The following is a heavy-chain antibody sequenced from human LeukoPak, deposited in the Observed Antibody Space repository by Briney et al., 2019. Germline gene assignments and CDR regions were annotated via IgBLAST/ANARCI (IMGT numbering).Heavy chain of an antibody. CDR1: GYTFTSYY. CDR3: AREVYCSGGSRYSGIASRGY. D-gene: IGHD2-15*01. CDR2: IHPSGGST. J-gene: IGHJ4*02. Sequence: ASVKVSCKASGYTFTSYYMHWVRQAPGQGLEWVGIIHPSGGSTSHAQKFQGRVTMTRVTTTSTVYMELSSLRSEDTAVDYCAREVYCSGGSRYSGIASRGYWGQGTLVTVSS. V-gene: IGHV1-46*01.